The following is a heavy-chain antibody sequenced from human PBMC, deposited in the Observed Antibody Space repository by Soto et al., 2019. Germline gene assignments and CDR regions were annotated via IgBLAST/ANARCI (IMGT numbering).Heavy chain of an antibody. CDR2: IIPIFGTV. CDR3: ARGYYYDSSGYYSNAYYFDY. D-gene: IGHD3-22*01. J-gene: IGHJ4*02. Sequence: QVQLVQSGAEVKKPGSSVKVSCKASGGTFSSYAISWVRQAPGQGLEWMGGIIPIFGTVNYAQKFQGRVAITADESTSTAYMELSSLRSEDTAVYYCARGYYYDSSGYYSNAYYFDYWGQGTLVTVSS. CDR1: GGTFSSYA. V-gene: IGHV1-69*01.